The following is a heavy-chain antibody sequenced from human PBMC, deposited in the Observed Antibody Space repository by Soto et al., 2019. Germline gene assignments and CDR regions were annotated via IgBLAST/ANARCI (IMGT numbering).Heavy chain of an antibody. CDR1: GFNFISYA. J-gene: IGHJ4*01. V-gene: IGHV3-15*07. CDR3: TTDSYSTMIVVRFDY. Sequence: RDSNAASGFNFISYAVHLVRKTTGKGLEWVGRIKSKTAGGTTDFAAPVKGRFGISRDDSRNMVYLQMNSLKTEDTALYYCTTDSYSTMIVVRFDYWGHGSLVTVSS. D-gene: IGHD3-22*01. CDR2: IKSKTAGGTT.